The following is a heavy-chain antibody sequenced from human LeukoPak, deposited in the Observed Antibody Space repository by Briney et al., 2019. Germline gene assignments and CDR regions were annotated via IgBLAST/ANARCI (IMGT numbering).Heavy chain of an antibody. CDR1: GFAFSSYS. J-gene: IGHJ6*03. D-gene: IGHD3-10*01. Sequence: GGSLRLSCPASGFAFSSYSMSWVRQAPGKGLEGVPSISSSSSYIYYADSVKGRFTISRDNAKNTLYLQMNSLRAEGTAVYYCAGGAPLVRGVMIHYYYMDVWGKGTTVTVSS. CDR3: AGGAPLVRGVMIHYYYMDV. CDR2: ISSSSSYI. V-gene: IGHV3-21*01.